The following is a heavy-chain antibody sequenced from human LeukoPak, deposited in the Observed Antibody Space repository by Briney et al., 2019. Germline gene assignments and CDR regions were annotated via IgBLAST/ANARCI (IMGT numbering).Heavy chain of an antibody. D-gene: IGHD3-3*01. CDR3: EIRWYDYFDY. J-gene: IGHJ4*02. Sequence: PGGSLRLSCAAPGFTFSGYAMSWVRQAPGKGLEWVSAISGSGRSTYYADSVKGRFTISRDNSKSTLYLQMNSLRAKDTAVYYCEIRWYDYFDYWAREPWSSSPQ. CDR2: ISGSGRST. V-gene: IGHV3-23*01. CDR1: GFTFSGYA.